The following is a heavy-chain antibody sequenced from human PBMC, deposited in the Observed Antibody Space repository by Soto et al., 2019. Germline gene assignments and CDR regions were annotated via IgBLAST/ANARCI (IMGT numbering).Heavy chain of an antibody. CDR1: GFTFSSYA. CDR2: ISGSGGST. V-gene: IGHV3-23*01. Sequence: GSLRLSCAASGFTFSSYAMSWVRQAPGKGLEWVSAISGSGGSTYYADSVKGRFTISRDNSKNTLYLQMNSLRAEDTAVYYCAKANGGYGGFLIYGMDVWGQGTTVTVSS. J-gene: IGHJ6*02. CDR3: AKANGGYGGFLIYGMDV. D-gene: IGHD2-8*01.